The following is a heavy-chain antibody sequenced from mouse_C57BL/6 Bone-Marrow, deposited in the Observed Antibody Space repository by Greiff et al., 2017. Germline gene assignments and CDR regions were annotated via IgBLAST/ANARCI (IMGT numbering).Heavy chain of an antibody. D-gene: IGHD2-3*01. CDR1: GYSFTGYY. V-gene: IGHV1-42*01. CDR2: INPSTGGT. CDR3: ARLDGHSGHYFDY. Sequence: VQLQQSGPELVKPGASVKISCKASGYSFTGYYMNWVKQSPEKSLEWIGEINPSTGGTTYNQKFKAKATLTVDKSSSTAYMQLKSLTSEDSAVYYCARLDGHSGHYFDYWGQGTTLTVSS. J-gene: IGHJ2*01.